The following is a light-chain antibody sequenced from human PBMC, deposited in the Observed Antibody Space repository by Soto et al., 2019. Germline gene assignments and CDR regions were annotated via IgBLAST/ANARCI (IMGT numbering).Light chain of an antibody. Sequence: QSVLTQPPSVSAAPGQKVTISCSGSSSNIGNKYVSWYQQLPGAAPKLLIYENDKRPSGIPDRFSGSKSGASATLVITGLQTGDEADYYCGSWDTSLSVGVFGGGTKLTVL. J-gene: IGLJ3*02. CDR1: SSNIGNKY. CDR2: END. V-gene: IGLV1-51*02. CDR3: GSWDTSLSVGV.